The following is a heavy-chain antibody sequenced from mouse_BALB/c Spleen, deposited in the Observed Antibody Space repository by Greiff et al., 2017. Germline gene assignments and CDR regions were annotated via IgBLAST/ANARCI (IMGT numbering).Heavy chain of an antibody. V-gene: IGHV2-9*02. J-gene: IGHJ2*01. Sequence: VKLVESGPGLVAPSQSLSITCTVSGFSLTSYGVHWVRQPPGKGLEWLGVIWAGGSTNYNSALMSRLSISKDNSKSQVFLKMNSLQTDDTAMYYCARERFITTAYFDYWGQGTTLTVSS. CDR3: ARERFITTAYFDY. CDR1: GFSLTSYG. CDR2: IWAGGST. D-gene: IGHD1-1*01.